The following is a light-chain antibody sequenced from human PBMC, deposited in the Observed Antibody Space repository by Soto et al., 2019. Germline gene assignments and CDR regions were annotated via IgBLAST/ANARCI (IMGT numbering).Light chain of an antibody. CDR2: EVS. V-gene: IGLV2-14*01. CDR3: SSYTSSSLNYV. CDR1: SSDVGGYNY. Sequence: QSALTQPASVSGSPGQSITISCTGTSSDVGGYNYVSWYQQHPGKAPKLMIYEVSNRPSGVSNRFSGSKSGNTASLTISGLQDGDEADYYCSSYTSSSLNYVFGTGTKVTVL. J-gene: IGLJ1*01.